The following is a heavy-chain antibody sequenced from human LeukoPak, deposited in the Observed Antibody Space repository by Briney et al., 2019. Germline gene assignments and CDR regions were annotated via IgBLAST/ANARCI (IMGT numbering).Heavy chain of an antibody. V-gene: IGHV3-21*01. Sequence: GGSLRLSCAASGFTFSNYNMNWVRQTPGKGLEWVSSITRDSIYTFYADSVKGRFTISRDDAKNSLYLQMNSLRAEDTAVYYCARGDSSGWYNWFDPWGQGTLVTVSS. J-gene: IGHJ5*02. D-gene: IGHD6-19*01. CDR2: ITRDSIYT. CDR1: GFTFSNYN. CDR3: ARGDSSGWYNWFDP.